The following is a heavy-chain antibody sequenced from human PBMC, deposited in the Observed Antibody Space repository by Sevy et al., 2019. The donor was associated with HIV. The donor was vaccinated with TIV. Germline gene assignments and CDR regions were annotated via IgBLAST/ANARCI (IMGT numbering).Heavy chain of an antibody. CDR3: ARRPDFGVVIPTGVMDV. CDR1: GFTFSTYA. J-gene: IGHJ6*02. CDR2: ISGSGAST. Sequence: GGSLRLSCAASGFTFSTYAMTWVRQAPGKGLQWVSVISGSGASTYYADSVKGRFTISRDNSKNTMYLQMNSLRAEDTAVYYCARRPDFGVVIPTGVMDVWGQGTTVTVSS. V-gene: IGHV3-23*01. D-gene: IGHD3-3*01.